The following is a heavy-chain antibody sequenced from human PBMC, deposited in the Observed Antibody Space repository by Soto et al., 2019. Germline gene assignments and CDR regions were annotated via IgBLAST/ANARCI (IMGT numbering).Heavy chain of an antibody. V-gene: IGHV3-23*01. CDR2: ISGSGGST. Sequence: EVQLLESGGGLVQPGGSLRLSCAASGFTFSSYAMSWVRQAPGKGLEWVSAISGSGGSTYYADSVKGRFTISRDNSTTTLYLQMNSLRAEDTAVYYCAKAPPRYCSGGSCYEVDYWGQGTRVTVSS. CDR1: GFTFSSYA. D-gene: IGHD2-15*01. CDR3: AKAPPRYCSGGSCYEVDY. J-gene: IGHJ4*02.